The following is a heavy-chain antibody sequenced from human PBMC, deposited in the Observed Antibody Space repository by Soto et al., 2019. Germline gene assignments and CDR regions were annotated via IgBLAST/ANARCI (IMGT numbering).Heavy chain of an antibody. Sequence: GESLKISCKGSGNSFTSYWIGWVRQMPGKGLEWMGIIYPGDSDTIYSPSFQGQVTISADKSISTAYLQWNSLKASDTAMYYCARPPYSASYYYFDQWGQGTPVTVSS. D-gene: IGHD1-26*01. J-gene: IGHJ4*02. CDR1: GNSFTSYW. CDR3: ARPPYSASYYYFDQ. V-gene: IGHV5-51*01. CDR2: IYPGDSDT.